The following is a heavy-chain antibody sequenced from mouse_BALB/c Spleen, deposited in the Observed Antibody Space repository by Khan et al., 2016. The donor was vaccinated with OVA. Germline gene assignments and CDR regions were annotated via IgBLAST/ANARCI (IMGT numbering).Heavy chain of an antibody. CDR2: IWSGGGT. CDR3: ARSGYYYGRGAWLAY. CDR1: GFSLTSYG. D-gene: IGHD1-1*01. V-gene: IGHV2-2*02. J-gene: IGHJ3*01. Sequence: QVQLKQSGPGLVQPSQSLSITCTVSGFSLTSYGVHWVRQSPGKGLEWLGVIWSGGGTDYNAAFISRLSISTDNSTSQVFFKMNSLQANDTAIYYCARSGYYYGRGAWLAYWGQGTLVTVSA.